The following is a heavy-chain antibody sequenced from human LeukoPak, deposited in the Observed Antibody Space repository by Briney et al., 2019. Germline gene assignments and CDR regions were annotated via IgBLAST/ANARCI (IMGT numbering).Heavy chain of an antibody. CDR1: GGSFSGYY. J-gene: IGHJ4*02. V-gene: IGHV4-34*01. D-gene: IGHD3-22*01. CDR2: INHSGST. CDR3: ARETRDYYDSSGYWIIDY. Sequence: SETLSLTCAVYGGSFSGYYWNWIRQPPGKGLEWIGEINHSGSTNYNSSLKSRVTISVDTSKNQFSLKLSSVTAADTAVYYCARETRDYYDSSGYWIIDYWGQGTLVTVSS.